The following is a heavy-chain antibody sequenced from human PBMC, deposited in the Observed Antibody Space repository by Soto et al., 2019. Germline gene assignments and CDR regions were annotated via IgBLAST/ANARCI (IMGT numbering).Heavy chain of an antibody. Sequence: PGGSLRLSCAASGFTFSSYGMHWVRQAPGKGLEWVAVIWYDGSNKYYADSVKGRFTISRDNSKNTLYLQMNSLRAEDTAVYYCAKDYVQLLVSEYSIHYWCQAILLTVS. D-gene: IGHD6-19*01. CDR1: GFTFSSYG. CDR2: IWYDGSNK. CDR3: AKDYVQLLVSEYSIHY. J-gene: IGHJ4*02. V-gene: IGHV3-30*02.